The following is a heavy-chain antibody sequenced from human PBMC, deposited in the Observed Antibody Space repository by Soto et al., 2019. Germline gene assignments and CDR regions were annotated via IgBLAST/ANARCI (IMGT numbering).Heavy chain of an antibody. CDR2: ITPNSGET. CDR3: ARYCPFLAWYCYGMDV. V-gene: IGHV1-2*02. CDR1: GYSFSGYY. J-gene: IGHJ6*02. D-gene: IGHD3-3*01. Sequence: QVQPVQSGAEVKKPGASVKVSCKASGYSFSGYYIHWVRQAPGQGLEWMGWITPNSGETDYAQKFLGRVTMPSDTSISTAFMALRSLRSDDTAVYYCARYCPFLAWYCYGMDVWGQGTTVTVSS.